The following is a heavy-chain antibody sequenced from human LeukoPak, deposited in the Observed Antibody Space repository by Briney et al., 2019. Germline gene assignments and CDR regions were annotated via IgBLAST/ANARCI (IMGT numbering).Heavy chain of an antibody. V-gene: IGHV4-34*01. CDR1: GGSFSGYY. D-gene: IGHD3-16*02. CDR2: INHSGST. J-gene: IGHJ6*02. Sequence: SETLSLTCAVYGGSFSGYYWSWIRQPPGKGLEWIGEINHSGSTNYNPSLKSRVTISVDTSKNQFSLKLSSVTAADTAVCYCARGVRVGARERYYDYVWGSYRFAPGGMDVWGQGTTVTVSS. CDR3: ARGVRVGARERYYDYVWGSYRFAPGGMDV.